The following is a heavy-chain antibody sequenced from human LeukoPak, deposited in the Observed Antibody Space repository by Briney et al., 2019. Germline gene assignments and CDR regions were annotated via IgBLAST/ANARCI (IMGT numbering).Heavy chain of an antibody. Sequence: GGSLRLSCAASGFTFSSYGMSWVRQAPGKGLEWVSAISGSGGSTYYADSVKGRFTISKDNSKNTLYLQMNSLRAEDTAVYYCAKGDCSGGSCYPLPSWFDPWGQGTLVTVSS. CDR1: GFTFSSYG. D-gene: IGHD2-15*01. J-gene: IGHJ5*02. CDR2: ISGSGGST. V-gene: IGHV3-23*01. CDR3: AKGDCSGGSCYPLPSWFDP.